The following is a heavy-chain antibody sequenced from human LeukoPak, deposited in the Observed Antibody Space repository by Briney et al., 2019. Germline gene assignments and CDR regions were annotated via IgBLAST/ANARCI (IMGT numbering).Heavy chain of an antibody. J-gene: IGHJ4*02. D-gene: IGHD2-2*01. V-gene: IGHV3-48*03. Sequence: GGSLRLSCATSGFTFSSYEMNWVRQAPGKGLEWVSYIGVSGSTMYYAESVKGRFTISRDNAKNSLYLQMNSLRAEDTAVYYCARERYCSSTSCPHGDLDYWGQGTLVSVSS. CDR2: IGVSGSTM. CDR1: GFTFSSYE. CDR3: ARERYCSSTSCPHGDLDY.